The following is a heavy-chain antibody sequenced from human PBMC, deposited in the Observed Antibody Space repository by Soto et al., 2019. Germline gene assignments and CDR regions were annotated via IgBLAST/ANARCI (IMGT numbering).Heavy chain of an antibody. CDR1: GFTVSSKY. CDR2: IQSGGTT. D-gene: IGHD2-15*01. CDR3: ARDDVLCDGGRCYGVPLDV. V-gene: IGHV3-66*01. J-gene: IGHJ6*04. Sequence: EVQLVESGGALVQPGGSLRLSCAASGFTVSSKYMSWVRQAPGKGLEWVSLIQSGGTTYYADSVKGRFTISRDTSENTLHLQMDSLRAEDTAVYYCARDDVLCDGGRCYGVPLDVWGKWTTVTVSS.